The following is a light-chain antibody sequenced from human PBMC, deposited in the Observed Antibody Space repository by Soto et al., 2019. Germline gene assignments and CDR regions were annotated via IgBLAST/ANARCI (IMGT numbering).Light chain of an antibody. Sequence: EIVLTQSPGTLSLSPGERATLSCRASQSVSRNYLAWYQQRPGQAPRLLIYDAFNRATGIPDRFSVRGSGTDFTLTISRLEPEDCAVYYCQQYGDSPRTFGQGTKVEIK. CDR2: DAF. V-gene: IGKV3-20*01. J-gene: IGKJ1*01. CDR1: QSVSRNY. CDR3: QQYGDSPRT.